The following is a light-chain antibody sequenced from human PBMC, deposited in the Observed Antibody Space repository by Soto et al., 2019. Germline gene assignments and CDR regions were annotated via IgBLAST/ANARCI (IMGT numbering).Light chain of an antibody. CDR1: QSISRY. J-gene: IGKJ1*01. CDR3: QQYNNWTQT. CDR2: DAS. Sequence: EIVLTQSPATLSLSPGERATLSFSASQSISRYLDWYQQKPGQAPRLLIYDASNRATGIPARLSGSGYGTDFTLTISSMKHEDFEVYYCQQYNNWTQTFGQGTKVDIK. V-gene: IGKV3-11*01.